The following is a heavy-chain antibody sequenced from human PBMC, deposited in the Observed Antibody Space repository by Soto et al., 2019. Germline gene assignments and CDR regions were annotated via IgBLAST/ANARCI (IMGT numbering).Heavy chain of an antibody. CDR2: IYYSGST. D-gene: IGHD4-17*01. CDR3: ARHVMDDYGDYVGWFDP. Sequence: SETLSVSCTVSGGYIISYCCSWIRQPTAKGLEWIGCIYYSGSTYYNPSLKSRVTISVDTSKNQFSLKLSSVTAADTAVYYCARHVMDDYGDYVGWFDPWGKGTLVTVSS. V-gene: IGHV4-59*04. CDR1: GGYIISYC. J-gene: IGHJ5*02.